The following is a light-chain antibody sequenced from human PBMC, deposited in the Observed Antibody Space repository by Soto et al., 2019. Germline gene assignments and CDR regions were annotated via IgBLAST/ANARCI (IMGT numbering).Light chain of an antibody. CDR3: QSYDSSLSGYVV. V-gene: IGLV1-40*01. J-gene: IGLJ2*01. CDR1: SSDIGAGYD. CDR2: GNS. Sequence: QSVLTQPPSVSGAPGQRVTISCTGSSSDIGAGYDVYWYQQLPGTAPKLLIYGNSNRPSGVPDRFSGSKSGTSASLAITGLQAEDEADYYCQSYDSSLSGYVVFGGGTKVTVL.